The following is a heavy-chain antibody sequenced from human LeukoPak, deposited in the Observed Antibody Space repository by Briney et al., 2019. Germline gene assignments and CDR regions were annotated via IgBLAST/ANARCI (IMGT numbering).Heavy chain of an antibody. CDR1: GYSISSGYY. D-gene: IGHD2-15*01. CDR2: IYHSGST. Sequence: SETLSLTCIVSGYSISSGYYWGWIRQPPGKGLEWIGSIYHSGSTNYNPSPKGRVTISVDTSKNQFSLKLSSVTAADTAVYYFARAKEYCSGGSCYSTDFDYWGQGTLVTVSS. V-gene: IGHV4-38-2*02. CDR3: ARAKEYCSGGSCYSTDFDY. J-gene: IGHJ4*02.